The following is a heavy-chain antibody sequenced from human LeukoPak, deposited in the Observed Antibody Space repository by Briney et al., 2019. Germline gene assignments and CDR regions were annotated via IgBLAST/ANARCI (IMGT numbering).Heavy chain of an antibody. CDR2: IYTSGST. D-gene: IGHD3-3*01. CDR1: GGSISSYY. Sequence: PSETLSLTCTVSGGSISSYYWSWIRQPAGKGLEWIGRIYTSGSTNYNPSLKSRVTMSVDTSKNQFSLKLSSVTAADTAVYYCARVSIFGVVSMGAFDIWGQGTMVTVSS. V-gene: IGHV4-4*07. J-gene: IGHJ3*02. CDR3: ARVSIFGVVSMGAFDI.